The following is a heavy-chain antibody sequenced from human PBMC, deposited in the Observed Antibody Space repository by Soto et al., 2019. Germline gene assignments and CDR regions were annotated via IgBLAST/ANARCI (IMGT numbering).Heavy chain of an antibody. D-gene: IGHD6-13*01. J-gene: IGHJ3*01. CDR2: VSNDGNTK. Sequence: PGGSLRLSCAASGLTFSSYGMHWVRQAPGKGLEWVAVVSNDGNTKYYADSVKGRFAISRDNPKNTLFLQMNSLRTQDTAVYYCAKLRSSSWTQYAFDVWGHGTMVTVSS. V-gene: IGHV3-30*18. CDR3: AKLRSSSWTQYAFDV. CDR1: GLTFSSYG.